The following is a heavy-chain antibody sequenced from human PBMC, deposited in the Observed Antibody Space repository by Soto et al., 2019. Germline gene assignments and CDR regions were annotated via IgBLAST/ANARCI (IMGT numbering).Heavy chain of an antibody. V-gene: IGHV4-39*01. CDR2: IYYSGST. Sequence: SETLSLTCTVADGSISSSSYYWGWIRQPPGKGLEWIGSIYYSGSTYYNPSLKSRVTISVDTSKNQFSLKLSSVTAADTAVYYCARRLYYDSSGFEGGGMDVWGQGTTVTVSS. J-gene: IGHJ6*02. CDR3: ARRLYYDSSGFEGGGMDV. CDR1: DGSISSSSYY. D-gene: IGHD3-22*01.